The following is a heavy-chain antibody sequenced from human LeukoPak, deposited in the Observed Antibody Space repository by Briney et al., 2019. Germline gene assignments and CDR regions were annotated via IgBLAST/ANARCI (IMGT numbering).Heavy chain of an antibody. D-gene: IGHD5-12*01. Sequence: SETLSLTCAVYGGSFSGYYWSWIRQPPGKGLEWIGEINHSGSTNYNPSLKSRVTISVDTSKNQFPLKLSSVTAADTAVYYCASLKRGYSGYDSVSRDYWGQGTLVTVSS. CDR3: ASLKRGYSGYDSVSRDY. J-gene: IGHJ4*02. CDR2: INHSGST. CDR1: GGSFSGYY. V-gene: IGHV4-34*01.